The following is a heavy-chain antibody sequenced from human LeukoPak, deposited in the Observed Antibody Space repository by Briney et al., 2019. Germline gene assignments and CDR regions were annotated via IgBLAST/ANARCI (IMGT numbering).Heavy chain of an antibody. J-gene: IGHJ4*02. D-gene: IGHD3-10*01. CDR3: AKDISWFGSEAVY. Sequence: PGRSLRLSCAASGFTFDDYAMHWVRQAPGKGLEWVSGISWNSGSIGYADSVKGRFTISRDNAKNSLYLQMNSLRAEDTALYYCAKDISWFGSEAVYWGQGTLVTVSS. V-gene: IGHV3-9*01. CDR1: GFTFDDYA. CDR2: ISWNSGSI.